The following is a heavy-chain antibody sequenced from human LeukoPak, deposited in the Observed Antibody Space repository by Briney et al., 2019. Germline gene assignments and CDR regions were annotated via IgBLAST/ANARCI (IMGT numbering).Heavy chain of an antibody. D-gene: IGHD6-13*01. CDR1: GGPIDRHY. J-gene: IGHJ4*02. CDR3: ASRPAGSTWYGVFDY. CDR2: VFYPRST. Sequence: KTSETLSLTCTVSGGPIDRHYWSWIRQPPGKGLEWIGYVFYPRSTNYNPSLKSRVTMSLDTSRDQFSLRLTSVTAADTAIYYCASRPAGSTWYGVFDYWSQGTLVTVSS. V-gene: IGHV4-59*11.